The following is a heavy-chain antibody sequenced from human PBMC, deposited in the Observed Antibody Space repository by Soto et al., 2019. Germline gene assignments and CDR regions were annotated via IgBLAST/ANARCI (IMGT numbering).Heavy chain of an antibody. Sequence: GGSLRLSCAASGFTFSSYWMHLVRQAPGKGLVWVSRINSDGSSTSYADSVKGRFTISRDNAKNTLYLQMNSLRAEDTAVYYCASSWQQNGMDVWGQGTTVTVSS. CDR1: GFTFSSYW. D-gene: IGHD6-13*01. CDR3: ASSWQQNGMDV. V-gene: IGHV3-74*01. CDR2: INSDGSST. J-gene: IGHJ6*02.